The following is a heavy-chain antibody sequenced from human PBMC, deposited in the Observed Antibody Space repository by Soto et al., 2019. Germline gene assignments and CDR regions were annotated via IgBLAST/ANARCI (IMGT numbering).Heavy chain of an antibody. D-gene: IGHD3-3*01. CDR3: AKDHHGVLRFLEWLVAGGRWFDP. CDR1: GFTFSSYA. J-gene: IGHJ5*02. Sequence: GGSLRLSCAASGFTFSSYAMSWVRQAPGKGLEWVSAISGSGGSTYYADSVKGRFTISRDNSKNTLYLQMNSLRAEDTAVYYCAKDHHGVLRFLEWLVAGGRWFDPWGQGTLVTVSS. V-gene: IGHV3-23*01. CDR2: ISGSGGST.